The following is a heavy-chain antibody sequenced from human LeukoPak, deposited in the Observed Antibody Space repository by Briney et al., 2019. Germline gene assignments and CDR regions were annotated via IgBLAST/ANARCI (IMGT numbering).Heavy chain of an antibody. D-gene: IGHD4-23*01. V-gene: IGHV1-46*01. CDR3: ATDRGTTVVIFALDI. J-gene: IGHJ3*02. CDR1: GYTFTNYY. Sequence: GASVKVSCKASGYTFTNYYIHWVRQAPGQGLQWMGIINPSGGSTSYAQKFQGRVTMTRDTSTSTVYMELSSLRSEDTAVYYCATDRGTTVVIFALDIWGQGTTVTVSS. CDR2: INPSGGST.